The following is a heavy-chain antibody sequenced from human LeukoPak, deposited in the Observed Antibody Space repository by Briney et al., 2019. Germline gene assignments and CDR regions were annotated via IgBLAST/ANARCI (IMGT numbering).Heavy chain of an antibody. CDR1: GGSISSSSYY. CDR3: ARRRDHGMDV. V-gene: IGHV4-39*01. Sequence: SETLSLTCTVSGGSISSSSYYWGWIRQPPGKGLEWIGSIYYSGSTYYNPSLKSRVTISVDTSKNQFSLKLSSVTAADTAVYYCARRRDHGMDVWGKGTTVTISS. CDR2: IYYSGST. J-gene: IGHJ6*04.